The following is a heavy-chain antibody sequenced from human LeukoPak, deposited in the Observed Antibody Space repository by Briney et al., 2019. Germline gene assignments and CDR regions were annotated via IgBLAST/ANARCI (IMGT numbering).Heavy chain of an antibody. CDR3: AREGYYYDSSGYTAGAFDI. V-gene: IGHV3-48*03. J-gene: IGHJ3*02. CDR1: GFTFSSYE. Sequence: GGSLRLSCAASGFTFSSYEMKGLRQAPGKGLEWVSYISSSGSTIYYADSVKGRFTISRDNAKNSLYLQMNSLRAEDTAVYYCAREGYYYDSSGYTAGAFDIWGQGTMVTVSS. CDR2: ISSSGSTI. D-gene: IGHD3-22*01.